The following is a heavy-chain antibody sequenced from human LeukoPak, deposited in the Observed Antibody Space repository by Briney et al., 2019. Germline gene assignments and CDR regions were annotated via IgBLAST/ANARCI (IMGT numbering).Heavy chain of an antibody. CDR3: AREGTGAAAGIPGLCD. CDR2: INPSGGST. CDR1: GYTFTSYG. Sequence: ASVKVSCKASGYTFTSYGISWVRQAPGQGLEWMGIINPSGGSTSYAQKFQGRVTMTRDTSTSTVYMELSSLRSEDTAVYYCAREGTGAAAGIPGLCDWGQGTLVTVSS. V-gene: IGHV1-46*01. D-gene: IGHD6-13*01. J-gene: IGHJ4*02.